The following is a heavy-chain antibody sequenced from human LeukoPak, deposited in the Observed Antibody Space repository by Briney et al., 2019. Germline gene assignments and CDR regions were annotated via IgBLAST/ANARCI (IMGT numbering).Heavy chain of an antibody. CDR2: IIPTFGTA. CDR1: GGTFSSYA. Sequence: SVKVSCKASGGTFSSYAISWVRQAPGQGLEWMGRIIPTFGTANYAQKFQGRVTITTDESTSTAYMELSSLRSEDTAVYYCASEYYDFWSGSDWFDPWGQGTLVTVSS. J-gene: IGHJ5*02. V-gene: IGHV1-69*05. D-gene: IGHD3-3*01. CDR3: ASEYYDFWSGSDWFDP.